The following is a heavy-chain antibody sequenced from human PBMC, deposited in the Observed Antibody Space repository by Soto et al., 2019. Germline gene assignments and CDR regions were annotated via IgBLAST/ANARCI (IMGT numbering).Heavy chain of an antibody. CDR3: AKGLGGSFDP. J-gene: IGHJ5*02. CDR1: GFTFSSYA. D-gene: IGHD3-16*01. CDR2: ISGSGGST. V-gene: IGHV3-23*01. Sequence: EVQLLESGGGLVQPGGSLRLSCAASGFTFSSYAMSWVRQAPGKGLEWVSAISGSGGSTYYADSVKGRFTISRDNSNNRLYLKMNSLRAEDTAVYYCAKGLGGSFDPWGQGTLVTVSS.